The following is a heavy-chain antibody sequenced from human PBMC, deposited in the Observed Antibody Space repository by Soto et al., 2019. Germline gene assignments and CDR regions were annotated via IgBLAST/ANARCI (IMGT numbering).Heavy chain of an antibody. Sequence: QVQLVESGGGVVQPGGSLRLSCAASGFTFRNYAMHWVRQAPGKGLECLAVIAYDGSNAFYRDSVKGRFTISRDNSKNTLYLHMNCLRSEDTGVYYCARGDREDILVVVCAGPGEYGIDIWGQGSTVTVSS. CDR1: GFTFRNYA. CDR3: ARGDREDILVVVCAGPGEYGIDI. V-gene: IGHV3-30-3*01. D-gene: IGHD2-15*01. J-gene: IGHJ6*02. CDR2: IAYDGSNA.